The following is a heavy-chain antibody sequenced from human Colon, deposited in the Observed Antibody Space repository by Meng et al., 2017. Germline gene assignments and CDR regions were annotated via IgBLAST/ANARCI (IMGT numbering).Heavy chain of an antibody. D-gene: IGHD2-2*01. J-gene: IGHJ4*02. V-gene: IGHV4-30-4*01. CDR3: ARNPVIPDARTFDF. CDR1: NGSINSADYY. Sequence: QVQLQESGPGLLKPSQTLSLTCTISNGSINSADYYWNWIRQPPGKGPEWLGYIHSSGNTYYTPSLKSRLAMSLDTSKNQFSLRLTSVTAADTAVYYCARNPVIPDARTFDFWGQGALVTVSS. CDR2: IHSSGNT.